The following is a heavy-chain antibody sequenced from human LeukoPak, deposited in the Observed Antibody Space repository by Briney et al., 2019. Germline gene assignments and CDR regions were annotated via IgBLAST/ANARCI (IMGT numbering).Heavy chain of an antibody. V-gene: IGHV1-69*05. CDR2: IIPIFGTA. J-gene: IGHJ6*03. D-gene: IGHD2-2*01. CDR1: GGTFSSYA. Sequence: GASVKVSCKASGGTFSSYAISWVRQAPGQGLEWMGGIIPIFGTANYAQKFQGRVTITTDESTSTAYMELSSLRSEDTAVYYCARDRYCSSTSCQGRTYYYYSYMDVWGKGTTVTVSS. CDR3: ARDRYCSSTSCQGRTYYYYSYMDV.